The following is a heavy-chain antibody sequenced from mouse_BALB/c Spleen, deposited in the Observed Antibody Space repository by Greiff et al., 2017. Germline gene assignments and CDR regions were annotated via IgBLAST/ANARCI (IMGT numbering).Heavy chain of an antibody. Sequence: EVQLQQSGPELVKPGASVKISCKASGYTFTDYNMHWVKQSHGKSLEWIGYIYPYNGGTGYNQKFKSKATLTVDNSSSTAYMELRSLTSEDSAVYYCARGDYDGIYYAMDYWGQGTSVTVSS. CDR2: IYPYNGGT. D-gene: IGHD2-4*01. V-gene: IGHV1S29*02. J-gene: IGHJ4*01. CDR1: GYTFTDYN. CDR3: ARGDYDGIYYAMDY.